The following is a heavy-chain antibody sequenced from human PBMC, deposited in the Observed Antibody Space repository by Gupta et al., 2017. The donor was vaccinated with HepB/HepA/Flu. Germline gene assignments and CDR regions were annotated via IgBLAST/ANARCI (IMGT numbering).Heavy chain of an antibody. V-gene: IGHV3-23*01. CDR1: GFSISGNA. CDR3: AKDLYFWSAMDV. J-gene: IGHJ6*03. D-gene: IGHD3-3*01. CDR2: IGSDINT. Sequence: EVQLLESGGGLVQQGGSLRLSCAASGFSISGNAMSWVRQAPGKGLEWVAGIGSDINTHYADSVRGRFTISRDNSKNTLYLQINSLRVEDTAVYYCAKDLYFWSAMDVWGKGTTVTVSS.